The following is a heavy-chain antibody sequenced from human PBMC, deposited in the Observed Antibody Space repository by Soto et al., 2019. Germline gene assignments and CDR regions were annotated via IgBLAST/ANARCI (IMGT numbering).Heavy chain of an antibody. CDR2: ITAFNGNT. Sequence: ASVKVSCKASGYTFTDYGISWVRQAPGQGLQWMGWITAFNGNTKYAQQSQGRVTMTTDTSTSTAYMELRSLESDDTAVYYCARISQSDFWSGYYYFFDYWGQGTLVTVSS. D-gene: IGHD3-3*01. J-gene: IGHJ4*02. V-gene: IGHV1-18*01. CDR3: ARISQSDFWSGYYYFFDY. CDR1: GYTFTDYG.